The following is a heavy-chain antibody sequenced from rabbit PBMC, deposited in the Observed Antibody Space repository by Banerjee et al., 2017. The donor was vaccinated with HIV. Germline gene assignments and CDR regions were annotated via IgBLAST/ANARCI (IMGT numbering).Heavy chain of an antibody. J-gene: IGHJ4*01. Sequence: QEQLVESGGGLVQPEGSLTLTCTASGFSFTNNYWMCWVRQAPGKGLEWIACIYTSSGSTWYASWVNGRFTISRSTSLNTVDLKMTSLTAADTATYFCARDYAGSSYYIVLNLWGQGTLVTVS. D-gene: IGHD8-1*01. CDR2: IYTSSGST. V-gene: IGHV1S43*01. CDR3: ARDYAGSSYYIVLNL. CDR1: GFSFTNNYW.